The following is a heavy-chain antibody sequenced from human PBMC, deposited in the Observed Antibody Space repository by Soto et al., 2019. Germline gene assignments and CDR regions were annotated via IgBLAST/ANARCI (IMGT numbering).Heavy chain of an antibody. V-gene: IGHV3-23*01. Sequence: GGSLRLSCAASGFTFSSYAMSWVRQAPGKGLEWDSAITASGDTTYYADSVKGRFTISRDNAKNSLYLQMNSLRAEDTAVYYCARDRNDFWSGSYYFDYWGQGTLVTVSS. CDR3: ARDRNDFWSGSYYFDY. J-gene: IGHJ4*02. D-gene: IGHD3-3*01. CDR1: GFTFSSYA. CDR2: ITASGDTT.